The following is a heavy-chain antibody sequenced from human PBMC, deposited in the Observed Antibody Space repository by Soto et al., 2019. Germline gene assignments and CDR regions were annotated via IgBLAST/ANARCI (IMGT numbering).Heavy chain of an antibody. CDR3: ARATLWFGELSGSTYNWFDP. CDR1: SGSISSSNW. J-gene: IGHJ5*02. CDR2: IYHSGST. V-gene: IGHV4-4*02. Sequence: QVQLQESGPGLVKPSGTLSLTCAVSSGSISSSNWWSWVRQPPGKGLEWIGEIYHSGSTNYNPSLKSRVTISVDKSKNQCSLKLSSVTAADTAVYYCARATLWFGELSGSTYNWFDPWGQGTLVTVSS. D-gene: IGHD3-10*01.